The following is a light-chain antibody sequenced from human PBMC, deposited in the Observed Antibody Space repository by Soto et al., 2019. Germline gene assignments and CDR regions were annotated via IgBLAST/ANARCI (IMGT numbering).Light chain of an antibody. Sequence: SSELTQPPSVSVSPGQTASITCSGDKLGDKYACWYQQKPGQSPVLVIYQDSKRPSGIHERFSGSNSGNTATLTISGTQAMDEADYYCQAWDSSTGVFGTGTKVTVL. CDR2: QDS. CDR1: KLGDKY. J-gene: IGLJ1*01. CDR3: QAWDSSTGV. V-gene: IGLV3-1*01.